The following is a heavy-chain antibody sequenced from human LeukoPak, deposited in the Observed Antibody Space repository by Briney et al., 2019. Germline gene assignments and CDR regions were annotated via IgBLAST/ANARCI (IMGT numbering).Heavy chain of an antibody. Sequence: ASVKVSCKASGYTFTSYYMHWVRQAPGQGLEWMGIINPSGGSASYAQKFQGRATMTRDTSTSTVYMELSSLRSEDTAVYYCARGVRIEGSGSYEGPFFDYWGQGTLVTVSS. CDR1: GYTFTSYY. V-gene: IGHV1-46*01. CDR2: INPSGGSA. J-gene: IGHJ4*02. CDR3: ARGVRIEGSGSYEGPFFDY. D-gene: IGHD3-10*01.